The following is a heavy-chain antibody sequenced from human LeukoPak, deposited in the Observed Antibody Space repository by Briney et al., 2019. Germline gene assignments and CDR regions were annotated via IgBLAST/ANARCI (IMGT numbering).Heavy chain of an antibody. V-gene: IGHV3-7*01. J-gene: IGHJ6*03. CDR1: GFTFSSLW. CDR3: TKDRQGPNQYHMDV. Sequence: HSGGSLRLSCAASGFTFSSLWMSWVRQAPGRGPEWVANINQDGGTTYYVASVKGRFTISRDNAKNSLSPQMSSLRAEDTAVYYCTKDRQGPNQYHMDVWGKGTTVTVSS. CDR2: INQDGGTT.